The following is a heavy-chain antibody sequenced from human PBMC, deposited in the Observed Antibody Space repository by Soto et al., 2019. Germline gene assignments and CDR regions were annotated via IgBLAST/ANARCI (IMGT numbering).Heavy chain of an antibody. V-gene: IGHV5-51*01. CDR1: GYSFTSYW. CDR2: IYPGDSDT. Sequence: PGESLKISCKGSGYSFTSYWIGWVRQMPGKGLEWMGIIYPGDSDTRYSPSFQGQVTISADKSISTAYLQWSSLKASDTAMYYCATHRGYSYGLGYYYGMDVWGQGTTVTVSS. J-gene: IGHJ6*02. D-gene: IGHD5-18*01. CDR3: ATHRGYSYGLGYYYGMDV.